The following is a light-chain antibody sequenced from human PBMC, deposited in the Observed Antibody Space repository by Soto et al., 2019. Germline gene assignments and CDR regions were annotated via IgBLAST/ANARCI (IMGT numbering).Light chain of an antibody. CDR2: RNN. CDR3: AVWDDTLSGWV. Sequence: QSVLTQPPSASGTPGQRVTIPCSGSSSNIGSNYVYWYQHLPGTAPKVLIYRNNQRPSGVPDRFSGSKSGTAASLAISGLRSEDEADYYCAVWDDTLSGWVFGGGTKLTVL. J-gene: IGLJ3*02. CDR1: SSNIGSNY. V-gene: IGLV1-47*01.